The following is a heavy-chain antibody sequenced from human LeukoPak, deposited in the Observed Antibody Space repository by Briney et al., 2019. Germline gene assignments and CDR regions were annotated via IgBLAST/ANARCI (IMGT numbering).Heavy chain of an antibody. CDR2: IRSKANSYAT. D-gene: IGHD4-17*01. J-gene: IGHJ4*02. V-gene: IGHV3-73*01. Sequence: GGSLRLSCAASGFTFSGSAMHWVRQASGKGLEWVGRIRSKANSYATAYAASVKGRFTISRDDSKNTAYLQMNSLRTEDTAVYYCTANYGDSDYWGQGTLVTVSS. CDR3: TANYGDSDY. CDR1: GFTFSGSA.